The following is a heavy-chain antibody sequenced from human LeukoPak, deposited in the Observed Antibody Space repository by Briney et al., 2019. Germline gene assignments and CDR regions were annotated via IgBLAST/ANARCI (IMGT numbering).Heavy chain of an antibody. CDR3: ARDLAGADDY. CDR1: SFTFSNYW. J-gene: IGHJ4*02. V-gene: IGHV3-74*01. D-gene: IGHD6-13*01. Sequence: GGSLRLSCAASSFTFSNYWFHWVRQAPGEGLHWVSRIDTNGRTTDYADSVKGRFTISRDNAKNTLFLEMNSLRAEDTAVYYCARDLAGADDYWGQGTLVTVSS. CDR2: IDTNGRTT.